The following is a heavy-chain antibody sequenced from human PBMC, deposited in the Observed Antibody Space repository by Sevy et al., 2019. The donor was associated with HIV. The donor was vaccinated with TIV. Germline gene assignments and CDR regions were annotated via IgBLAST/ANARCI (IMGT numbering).Heavy chain of an antibody. D-gene: IGHD3-10*01. Sequence: GGSLRLSCAASGFTFSTYWMTWVRQAPGKGLEWVANINQDGSKKNYVDSMKGRFTISRDNAKNSLYVQMNSLRAEDTAVYYCARVGIFEGSESHFRFIDYWGQGILVTLSS. J-gene: IGHJ4*02. CDR3: ARVGIFEGSESHFRFIDY. V-gene: IGHV3-7*01. CDR1: GFTFSTYW. CDR2: INQDGSKK.